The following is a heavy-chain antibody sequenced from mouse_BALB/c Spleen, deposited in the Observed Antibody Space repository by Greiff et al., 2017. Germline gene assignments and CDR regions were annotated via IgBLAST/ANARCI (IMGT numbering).Heavy chain of an antibody. V-gene: IGHV5-12-2*01. CDR1: GFTFSSYT. Sequence: EVQLVESGGGLVQPGGSLKLSCAASGFTFSSYTMSWVRQTPEKRLEWVAYISNGGGSTYYPDTVKGRFTISRDNAKNTLYLQMSSLKSEDTAMYYCATVYYGSSPLYAMDYWGQGTSVTVSS. CDR3: ATVYYGSSPLYAMDY. J-gene: IGHJ4*01. D-gene: IGHD1-1*01. CDR2: ISNGGGST.